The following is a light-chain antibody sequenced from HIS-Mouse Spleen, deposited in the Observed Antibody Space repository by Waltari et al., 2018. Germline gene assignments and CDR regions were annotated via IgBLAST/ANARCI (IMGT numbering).Light chain of an antibody. Sequence: SYVLTQPPSVSVAPGQTARITCGGNNIGSKSVHWYQQKPGQAPVLGVYDDSDPPSGVPERFSGSNSGNTATLTISRVEAGDEADYYCQVWDSSSDHPVVFGGGTKLTVL. CDR1: NIGSKS. CDR2: DDS. V-gene: IGLV3-21*02. CDR3: QVWDSSSDHPVV. J-gene: IGLJ2*01.